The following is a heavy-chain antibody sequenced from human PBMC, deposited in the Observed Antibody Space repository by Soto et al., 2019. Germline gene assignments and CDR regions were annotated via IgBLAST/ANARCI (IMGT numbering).Heavy chain of an antibody. CDR3: AKDTVLRFFDWHHRAFDY. CDR1: GFTFSSYA. V-gene: IGHV3-23*01. D-gene: IGHD3-9*01. CDR2: ISGSGSST. J-gene: IGHJ4*02. Sequence: PGGSLRLSCAASGFTFSSYAMSWVRQAPGKGLEWVSAISGSGSSTYHADSVKGRFTISRDNSKNTLYLHMNSLRAEDTAVYYCAKDTVLRFFDWHHRAFDYGGQGTLVTVSS.